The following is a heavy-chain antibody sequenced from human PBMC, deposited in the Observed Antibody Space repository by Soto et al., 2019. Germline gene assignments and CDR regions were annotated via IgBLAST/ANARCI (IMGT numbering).Heavy chain of an antibody. CDR1: GFSLTNSGVG. V-gene: IGHV2-5*02. CDR2: IYWDNDR. CDR3: AHPVSYSAWDVGWFGP. D-gene: IGHD2-15*01. Sequence: QITLKESGPTLVEPTQTLTLTCSFSGFSLTNSGVGVGWFRQAPGKALECLGIIYWDNDRRYNPSLKTRLTNTNDTPQNQVFPSMPYMEPLATGTSYCAHPVSYSAWDVGWFGPWGQGTPVTLS. J-gene: IGHJ5*02.